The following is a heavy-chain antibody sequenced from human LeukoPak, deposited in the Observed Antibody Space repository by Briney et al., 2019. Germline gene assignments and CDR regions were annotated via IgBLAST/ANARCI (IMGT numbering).Heavy chain of an antibody. V-gene: IGHV3-21*01. CDR3: ARDGQRDGMDA. CDR2: ISSSSSYI. J-gene: IGHJ6*02. CDR1: GFTFSSYS. Sequence: GGSLRLSCAASGFTFSSYSMNWVRQAPGKGLEWVSSISSSSSYIYYADSVKGRFTISRDNAKNSLYLQMNSLRAEDTAVYYCARDGQRDGMDAWGQGTTVTVSS.